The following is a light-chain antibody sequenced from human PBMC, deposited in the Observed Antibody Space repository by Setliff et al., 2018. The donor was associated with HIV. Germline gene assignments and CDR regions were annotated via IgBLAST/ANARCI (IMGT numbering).Light chain of an antibody. CDR2: RNN. V-gene: IGLV1-47*01. CDR1: SSNIGINY. CDR3: AAWDDSLSGQV. J-gene: IGLJ1*01. Sequence: SVLTQPPSASGTPGQRVTISCSGSSSNIGINYVYWYQQLPGTAPKLLIYRNNQRPSGVPDRFSGSKSGTSASLAISGLRSEDEADYYCAAWDDSLSGQVFGTGTKGTVL.